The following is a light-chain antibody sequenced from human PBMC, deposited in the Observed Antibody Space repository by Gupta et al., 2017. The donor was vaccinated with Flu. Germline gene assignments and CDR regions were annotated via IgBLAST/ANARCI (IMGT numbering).Light chain of an antibody. V-gene: IGLV3-1*01. J-gene: IGLJ3*02. CDR3: QAWDSSSWV. Sequence: SPGQTASITCSGDKLGDKYACWCQQKPGQSPVLVIYEDNKRPSGIPERISGSNSGNTATLTISGTQAMDEADYYCQAWDSSSWVFGGGTKLTVL. CDR2: EDN. CDR1: KLGDKY.